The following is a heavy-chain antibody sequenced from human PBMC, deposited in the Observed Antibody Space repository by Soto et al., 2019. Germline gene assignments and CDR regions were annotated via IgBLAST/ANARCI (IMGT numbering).Heavy chain of an antibody. CDR1: GGSISSGGYY. D-gene: IGHD6-6*01. V-gene: IGHV4-31*02. J-gene: IGHJ4*02. CDR3: ARGLSIAARPVPYYFDY. Sequence: LSLTCTVSGGSISSGGYYWSWIRQHPGKGLEWIGYIYYSGSTYYNPSLKSRVTISVDTSKNQFSLKLSSVTAADTAVYYCARGLSIAARPVPYYFDYWGQGTLVTVSS. CDR2: IYYSGST.